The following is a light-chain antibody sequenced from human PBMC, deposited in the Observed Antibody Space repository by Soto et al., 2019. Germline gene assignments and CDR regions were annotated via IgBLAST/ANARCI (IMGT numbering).Light chain of an antibody. Sequence: VLTQSPGTLSLSPGERATLSCRASQSVSSSYLAWYQQKPGQAPRLLIYGASSRATGIPDRFSGSGSGTDFTLTISRLEPEDFAVYYCQQYGSSPRFGQGTKVEIK. CDR1: QSVSSSY. CDR2: GAS. CDR3: QQYGSSPR. J-gene: IGKJ1*01. V-gene: IGKV3-20*01.